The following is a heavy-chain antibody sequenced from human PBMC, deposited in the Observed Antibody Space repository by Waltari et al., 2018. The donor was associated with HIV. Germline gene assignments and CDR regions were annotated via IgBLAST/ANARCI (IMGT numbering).Heavy chain of an antibody. Sequence: EVQLVESGGGLVQPGGYLRLSCTASGFTFNNFASSWVRQAPGKGLEWVSVMSASGGTTYYADSVKGRFTVSRDNFKNTVYLQMNSLRAGDTAIYYCAKAVMETAVSSPVDCWGQGALVTVSS. CDR1: GFTFNNFA. D-gene: IGHD5-18*01. J-gene: IGHJ4*02. CDR2: MSASGGTT. CDR3: AKAVMETAVSSPVDC. V-gene: IGHV3-23*04.